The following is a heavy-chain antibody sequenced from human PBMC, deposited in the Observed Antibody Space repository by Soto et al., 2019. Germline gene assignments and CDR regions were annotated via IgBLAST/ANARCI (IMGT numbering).Heavy chain of an antibody. CDR3: ARVKSGLTNRYLFDP. CDR2: INPSGGST. V-gene: IGHV1-46*01. Sequence: PSVKVSCKASGYTFTGYYMHWVRQAPGQGLEWMGIINPSGGSTSYAQKFQGRVTMTRDTSTSTVYMELSSLRSEDTAVYYCARVKSGLTNRYLFDPWGQGTLVTVSS. D-gene: IGHD3-9*01. CDR1: GYTFTGYY. J-gene: IGHJ5*02.